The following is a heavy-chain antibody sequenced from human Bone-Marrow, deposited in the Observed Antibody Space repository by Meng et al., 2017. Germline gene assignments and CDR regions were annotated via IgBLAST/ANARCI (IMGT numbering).Heavy chain of an antibody. V-gene: IGHV4-59*01. D-gene: IGHD6-19*01. CDR1: GVSISSYY. J-gene: IGHJ6*02. CDR3: ARVLENSSGWYTDYYYGMDV. Sequence: GSLRLSCTVSGVSISSYYWSWIRQPPGKGLEWIGYIYYSGCTNYNPSLKSRVTRSVDTSKNQFSLKLLSVTAADTAVYYCARVLENSSGWYTDYYYGMDVWGQGTTVTVSS. CDR2: IYYSGCT.